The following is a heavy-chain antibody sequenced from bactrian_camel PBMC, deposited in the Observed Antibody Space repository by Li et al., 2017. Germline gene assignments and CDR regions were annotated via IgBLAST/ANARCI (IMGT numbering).Heavy chain of an antibody. CDR3: AARPVEHVWATARCFPGSRSRASGY. D-gene: IGHD4*01. Sequence: HVQLVESGGGSAETGGSLRVSCRASGFRFADYALGWYRQAPGNECELLSTIDLDSYTYVGDSVKGRFTASRDNARNTFYLQMNNLKREDTAVYYCAARPVEHVWATARCFPGSRSRASGYWAQGTQVTVS. J-gene: IGHJ6*01. CDR2: IDLDSYT. CDR1: GFRFADYA. V-gene: IGHV3S55*01.